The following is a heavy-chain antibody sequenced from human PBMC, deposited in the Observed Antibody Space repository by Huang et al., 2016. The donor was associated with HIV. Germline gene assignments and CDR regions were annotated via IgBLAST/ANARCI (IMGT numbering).Heavy chain of an antibody. CDR1: GVSISNSRYY. Sequence: QLQLQESGPGLVKPSETLSLTCTVSGVSISNSRYYWGWIRQPPGKGLEYIWSIYYSGATYYNPALKSRITMSIDSSKNPFSLKLNSVTAADTAVYYCSRQDEKGCCAGDCSNHYYFGLDVWGHGTTVTVS. D-gene: IGHD2-21*02. CDR3: SRQDEKGCCAGDCSNHYYFGLDV. CDR2: IYYSGAT. V-gene: IGHV4-39*01. J-gene: IGHJ6*02.